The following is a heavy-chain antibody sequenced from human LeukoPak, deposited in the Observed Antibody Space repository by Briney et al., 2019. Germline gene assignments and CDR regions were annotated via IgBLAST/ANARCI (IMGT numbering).Heavy chain of an antibody. CDR2: IYYSGST. J-gene: IGHJ6*02. Sequence: SETLSLTCTVSGGSISSYYWNWIRQPPGKGLEWIGYIYYSGSTNYNPSLKSRVTISVDTSKNQFSLKLSSVTAADTAVYYCARDYALGGGYYGMDVWGQGTTVTVSS. CDR1: GGSISSYY. CDR3: ARDYALGGGYYGMDV. V-gene: IGHV4-59*01. D-gene: IGHD3-16*01.